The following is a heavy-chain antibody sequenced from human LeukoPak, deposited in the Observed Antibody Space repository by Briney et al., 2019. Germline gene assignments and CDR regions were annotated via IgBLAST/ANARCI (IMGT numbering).Heavy chain of an antibody. CDR1: AFTFSNYG. V-gene: IGHV3-23*01. CDR2: NSGSGDNT. CDR3: AQGSGSYGQDLYS. D-gene: IGHD3-3*01. J-gene: IGHJ4*02. Sequence: GGARRLCCAAAAFTFSNYGMSCGRQAPGKGLELVSRRSVSGDNSGSGDNTYYADSVKGRFTICTDDSQNTLYLQMNSLRADDTAVYYCAQGSGSYGQDLYSWGQGTMVTVSS.